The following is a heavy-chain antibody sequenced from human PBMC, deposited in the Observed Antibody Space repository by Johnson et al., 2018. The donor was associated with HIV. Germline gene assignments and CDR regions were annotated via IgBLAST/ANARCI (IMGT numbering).Heavy chain of an antibody. Sequence: EVQLVESGGNVVRPGGSLRLSCAASGFTFDDYGVAWVRQAPGKGLEWVSGINWNGGSTGYADSVKGRITISRDNAKNTLYLQINSLRAEDTAVYYCARTPSLPGAFDIWGQGTMVTVSS. V-gene: IGHV3-20*04. CDR2: INWNGGST. CDR3: ARTPSLPGAFDI. CDR1: GFTFDDYG. J-gene: IGHJ3*02.